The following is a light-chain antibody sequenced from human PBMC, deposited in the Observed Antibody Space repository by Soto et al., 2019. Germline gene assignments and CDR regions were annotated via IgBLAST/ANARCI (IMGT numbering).Light chain of an antibody. CDR3: QQSYTTPWT. V-gene: IGKV1-39*01. Sequence: DIRMTQSPSSLSASVRDRVTITCRASESISHYLNWFQQKPGKAPKLLIYGASKLQSGVPSRFSGSGAGSDFTLTISSLQPEDFATYYCQQSYTTPWTFGQGTNVEVK. J-gene: IGKJ1*01. CDR1: ESISHY. CDR2: GAS.